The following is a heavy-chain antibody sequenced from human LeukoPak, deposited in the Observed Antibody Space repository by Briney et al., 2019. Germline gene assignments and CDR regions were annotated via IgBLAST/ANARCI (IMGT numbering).Heavy chain of an antibody. CDR3: ARTVVGATTAAFDI. CDR1: GFTFSWYT. D-gene: IGHD1-26*01. V-gene: IGHV3-21*01. J-gene: IGHJ3*02. CDR2: ISSSSSYI. Sequence: GGSLRLSCAASGFTFSWYTMNWVRQAPGKGLEWVSIISSSSSYIYYADSVKGRFTISRDNAKNSLYLQMNSLRAEDTAVYYCARTVVGATTAAFDIWGQGTMVTESS.